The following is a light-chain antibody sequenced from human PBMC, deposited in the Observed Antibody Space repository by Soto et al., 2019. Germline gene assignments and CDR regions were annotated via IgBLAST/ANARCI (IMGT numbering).Light chain of an antibody. CDR1: QSVSSNY. J-gene: IGKJ1*01. CDR3: HHRSNWRA. Sequence: EIVLTQSPGTLSLSPGARATLSCRASQSVSSNYLAWYQQKPGQAPRLLIYGASSRATGIPDRFSGSGSGTDFTRTISRLEPEDYSMYYCHHRSNWRAFGKGTKVDI. CDR2: GAS. V-gene: IGKV3D-20*02.